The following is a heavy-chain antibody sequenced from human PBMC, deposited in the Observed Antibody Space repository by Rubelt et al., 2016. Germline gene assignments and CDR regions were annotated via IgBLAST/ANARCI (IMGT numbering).Heavy chain of an antibody. CDR3: AKDYHLHGSRGPFQY. J-gene: IGHJ4*02. CDR2: IHPSGST. CDR1: GGSFSGYY. D-gene: IGHD3-3*02. V-gene: IGHV4-34*01. Sequence: QVQLQQWGAGLLKPSETLSLTCAVYGGSFSGYYCTWIRQPPGKGLEWIGEIHPSGSTNYNPSLKSRVTISADTSKNQFSLNLNFVTAADTAVYYCAKDYHLHGSRGPFQYWGQGTLVTVSS.